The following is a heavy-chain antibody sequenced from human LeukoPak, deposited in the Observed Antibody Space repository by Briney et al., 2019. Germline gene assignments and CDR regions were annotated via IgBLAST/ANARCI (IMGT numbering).Heavy chain of an antibody. Sequence: ASVTVSFTASGYSFTGYYMHWVRQAPGQGLERMGWINFNSGGTNYAQKFQGRVTMTRDMSISTAYMELSRLRSDDTAVYYCAMCSGVSCYSDYFDYWGQGALVTVSS. CDR3: AMCSGVSCYSDYFDY. CDR1: GYSFTGYY. CDR2: INFNSGGT. D-gene: IGHD2-15*01. V-gene: IGHV1-2*02. J-gene: IGHJ4*02.